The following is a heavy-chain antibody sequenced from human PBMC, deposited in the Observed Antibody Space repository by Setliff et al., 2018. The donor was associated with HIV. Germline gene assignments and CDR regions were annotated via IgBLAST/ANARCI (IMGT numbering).Heavy chain of an antibody. V-gene: IGHV1-69*13. J-gene: IGHJ4*02. CDR1: GYTFSDYF. Sequence: ASVKVSCKASGYTFSDYFIHWVRQAPGQGLEWMGWINPIFGTSSYAQKFQGRVTITADESTTTAYMELSSLRSEDTAFYYCARSSAGSGWLLHHFDYWGQGTLVTVSS. CDR3: ARSSAGSGWLLHHFDY. CDR2: INPIFGTS. D-gene: IGHD6-19*01.